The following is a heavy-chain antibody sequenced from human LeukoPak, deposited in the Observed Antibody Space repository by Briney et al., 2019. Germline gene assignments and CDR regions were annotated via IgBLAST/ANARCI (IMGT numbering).Heavy chain of an antibody. D-gene: IGHD1-14*01. CDR2: IYYSGST. CDR1: GGSISSSY. Sequence: SETLSLTCTVSGGSISSSYWSWIRQPPGKGLEWIGYIYYSGSTNYNPSLKSRVTLSLDTSKNQFSLNLTSVTAADTAVYYCAETGEISSIWGRGTMVTVSS. CDR3: AETGEISSI. V-gene: IGHV4-59*03. J-gene: IGHJ3*02.